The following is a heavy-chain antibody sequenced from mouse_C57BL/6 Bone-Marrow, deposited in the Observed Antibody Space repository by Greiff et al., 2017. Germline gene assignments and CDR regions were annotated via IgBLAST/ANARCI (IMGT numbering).Heavy chain of an antibody. J-gene: IGHJ2*01. Sequence: VQLKESGGGLVKPGGSLTLSCAASGFTFSDYGIHWVRQAPEKRLEWVAYISSGSSTIYYADTVKGRFTISRDKAKNTLFLQMTSLRSEDTAMYYCARDGDFDYWGQGTTLTVSS. CDR2: ISSGSSTI. V-gene: IGHV5-17*01. CDR1: GFTFSDYG. CDR3: ARDGDFDY.